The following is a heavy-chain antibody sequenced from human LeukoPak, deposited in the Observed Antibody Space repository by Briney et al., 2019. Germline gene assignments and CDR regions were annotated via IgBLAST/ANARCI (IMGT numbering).Heavy chain of an antibody. Sequence: SETLSLTCAVYGGSFSGYYWSWIRQPPGEGLEWIGEINHSGSTNYNPSLKSRVTISVDTSKNQFSLKLSSVTAADTAVYYCARRCSGGSCYNYWGQGTLVTVSS. CDR2: INHSGST. D-gene: IGHD2-15*01. CDR1: GGSFSGYY. J-gene: IGHJ4*02. CDR3: ARRCSGGSCYNY. V-gene: IGHV4-34*01.